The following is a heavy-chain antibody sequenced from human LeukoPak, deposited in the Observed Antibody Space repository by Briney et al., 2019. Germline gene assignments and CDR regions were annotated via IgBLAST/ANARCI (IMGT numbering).Heavy chain of an antibody. CDR3: ARDFRYYYGSGSYYNPFDY. CDR2: IYYSGST. D-gene: IGHD3-10*01. V-gene: IGHV4-39*07. J-gene: IGHJ4*02. Sequence: PSETLSLTCTVSGGSISSSSYYWGWIRQPSEKGLEWIGSIYYSGSTYYNPSLKSRVTISVDTSKNQFSLKLSSVTAADTAVYYCARDFRYYYGSGSYYNPFDYWGQGTLVTVSS. CDR1: GGSISSSSYY.